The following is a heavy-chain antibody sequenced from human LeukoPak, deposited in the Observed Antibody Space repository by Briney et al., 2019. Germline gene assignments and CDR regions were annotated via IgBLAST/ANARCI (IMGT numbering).Heavy chain of an antibody. J-gene: IGHJ5*02. V-gene: IGHV3-74*01. Sequence: GGSLRLSCAASGFTFSSYWMHWVRQAPGKGLVWISRINSDGSSTSYADPVKGRFTISRDNAKNTLYLQMNSLRAEDTAVYYCVRLSWELGDGGVTWGQGTLVTVSS. D-gene: IGHD1-26*01. CDR1: GFTFSSYW. CDR2: INSDGSST. CDR3: VRLSWELGDGGVT.